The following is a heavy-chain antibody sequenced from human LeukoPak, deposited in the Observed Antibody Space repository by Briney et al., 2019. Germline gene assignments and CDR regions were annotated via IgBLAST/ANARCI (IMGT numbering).Heavy chain of an antibody. D-gene: IGHD3-3*01. CDR1: GFTFSSYS. V-gene: IGHV3-21*04. J-gene: IGHJ4*02. CDR2: ISSSSSYI. CDR3: AKAFPPDFWSGLAFDY. Sequence: GGSLRLSCAASGFTFSSYSMNWVRQAPGKGLEWVSSISSSSSYIYYADSVKGRFTISRDNAKNSLYLQMNSLRAEDTAVYYCAKAFPPDFWSGLAFDYWGQGTLVTVSS.